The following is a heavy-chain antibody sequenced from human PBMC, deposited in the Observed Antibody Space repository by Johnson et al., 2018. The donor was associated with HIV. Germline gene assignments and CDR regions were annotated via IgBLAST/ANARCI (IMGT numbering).Heavy chain of an antibody. CDR3: ATRVTVVIISSDAFDI. Sequence: MLLVESGGGLVQPRGSLRLPCAASANTFSRFAFHWVRQAPGEGLEWVGRIKSKSDGGTTDYAAPVIGRFTISRDDSKNTLYLQMNSLKTEDTAVYYCATRVTVVIISSDAFDIWGQGTMVTVSS. J-gene: IGHJ3*02. CDR1: ANTFSRFA. CDR2: IKSKSDGGTT. D-gene: IGHD3-3*01. V-gene: IGHV3-15*01.